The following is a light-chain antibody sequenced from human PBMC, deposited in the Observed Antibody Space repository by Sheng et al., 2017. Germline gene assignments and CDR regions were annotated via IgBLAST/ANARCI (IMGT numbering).Light chain of an antibody. V-gene: IGLV3-1*01. J-gene: IGLJ1*01. CDR1: NLGDKY. CDR3: QVWESSSDYV. Sequence: SYDLTQPPSVSVSPGQTATIACSGDNLGDKYVSWYQQRPGQSPVVVIHQGHKRPSGIPXRFSGSYSGNTATLTISGTQAMDEADYYCQVWESSSDYVFGTGTKVTVL. CDR2: QGH.